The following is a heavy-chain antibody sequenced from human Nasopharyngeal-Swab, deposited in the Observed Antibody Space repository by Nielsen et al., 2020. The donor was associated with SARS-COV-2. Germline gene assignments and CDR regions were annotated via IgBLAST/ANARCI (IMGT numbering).Heavy chain of an antibody. CDR2: ISSSSSTI. V-gene: IGHV3-48*01. Sequence: VRQAPGKGLEWVSYISSSSSTIYYADSVKGRFTISRDNAKNSLYLQMNSLRAEDTAVYYCARALHIYYYDSSGYLGDAFDIWGQGTMVTVSS. J-gene: IGHJ3*02. D-gene: IGHD3-22*01. CDR3: ARALHIYYYDSSGYLGDAFDI.